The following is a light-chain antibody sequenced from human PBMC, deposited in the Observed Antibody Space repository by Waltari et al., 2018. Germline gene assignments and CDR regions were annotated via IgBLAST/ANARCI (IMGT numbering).Light chain of an antibody. V-gene: IGKV4-1*01. CDR2: WAS. Sequence: DIVMTQSPDSLAVSLGERATINCQPRQSVLYTSNNKNYLAWYQQKPGHPPKLLIYWASTRESGVPDRFSGSGSGTDFTLTISSLQAEDVAVYYCQQYYSIPYTFGQGTKLEIK. CDR1: QSVLYTSNNKNY. J-gene: IGKJ2*01. CDR3: QQYYSIPYT.